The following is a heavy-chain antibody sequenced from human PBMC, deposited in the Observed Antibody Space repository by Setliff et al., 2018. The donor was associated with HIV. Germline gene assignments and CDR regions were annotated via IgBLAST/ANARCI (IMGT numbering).Heavy chain of an antibody. V-gene: IGHV1-69*13. Sequence: SVKVSCKASGGTFSSYAISWVRQAPGQGLEWMGGIIPILGPANYAQKFQGRVTITAGEYTTTSYMELRNLRSEDTAIYYCAREAPRYASGAFDMWGLGTMVTVSS. CDR2: IIPILGPA. CDR3: AREAPRYASGAFDM. J-gene: IGHJ3*02. CDR1: GGTFSSYA. D-gene: IGHD3-10*01.